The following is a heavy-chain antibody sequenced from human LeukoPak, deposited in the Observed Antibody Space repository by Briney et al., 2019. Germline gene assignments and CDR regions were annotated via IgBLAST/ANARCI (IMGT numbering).Heavy chain of an antibody. CDR1: GGSISSSSYY. CDR3: ARGGWYGPFDY. D-gene: IGHD2-15*01. J-gene: IGHJ4*02. CDR2: IYYSGST. Sequence: PSETLSLTCTVSGGSISSSSYYWGWTRQPPGKGLEWIGSIYYSGSTYYNPSLKSRVTISVDTSKNQFSLKLSSVTAADTAVYYCARGGWYGPFDYWGQGTLVTVSS. V-gene: IGHV4-39*07.